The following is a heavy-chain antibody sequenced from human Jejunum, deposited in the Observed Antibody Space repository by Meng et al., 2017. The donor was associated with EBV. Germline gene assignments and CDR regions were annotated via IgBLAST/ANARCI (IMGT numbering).Heavy chain of an antibody. CDR3: ARPISGYTYYFDY. Sequence: QVQLVQLGTEVKESGASVKVSCKASGYTFTDYYLHWVRQAPGQGLEWMGRVNPNSGVTNYAEKFQGRVTMTRDTSISTSYMEVSRLTSDDTAVYYCARPISGYTYYFDYWGQGTLVTASS. J-gene: IGHJ4*02. D-gene: IGHD5-18*01. V-gene: IGHV1-2*06. CDR1: GYTFTDYY. CDR2: VNPNSGVT.